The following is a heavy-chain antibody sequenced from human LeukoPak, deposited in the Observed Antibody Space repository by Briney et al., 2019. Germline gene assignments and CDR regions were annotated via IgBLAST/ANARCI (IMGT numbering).Heavy chain of an antibody. V-gene: IGHV1-2*02. J-gene: IGHJ6*03. CDR1: GYTFTGYY. CDR3: ARDPYCYDSSGQHYYMDV. D-gene: IGHD3-22*01. Sequence: ASVKVSCKASGYTFTGYYMHWVRQAPGQGLEWMGWINPNSGGTNYAQKFQGRVTMTRDTSISTAYMELSRLRSDDTAVYYCARDPYCYDSSGQHYYMDVWGKGTTVTVSS. CDR2: INPNSGGT.